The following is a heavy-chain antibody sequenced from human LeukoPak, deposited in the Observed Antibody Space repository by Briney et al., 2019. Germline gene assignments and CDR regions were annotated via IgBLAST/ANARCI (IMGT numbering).Heavy chain of an antibody. D-gene: IGHD3-3*01. CDR2: IYSGGST. CDR1: GFTVSSNY. J-gene: IGHJ5*02. Sequence: GGSLRLSCAASGFTVSSNYMSWVRQAPGKGLEWVSVIYSGGSTYYADSVKGRFTISRDNSKNTLYLQMNSLRAEDTAVYYCARLRDHDFWSGFHPWGQGTLVTVSS. V-gene: IGHV3-66*02. CDR3: ARLRDHDFWSGFHP.